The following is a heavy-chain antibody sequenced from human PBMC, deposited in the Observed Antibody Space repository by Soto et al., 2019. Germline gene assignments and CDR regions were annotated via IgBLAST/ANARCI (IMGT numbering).Heavy chain of an antibody. Sequence: GASVKVSCKASGYTFTSYGIGWVRQAPGQGLEWMGWISAYNGNTNYAQKPQGRVTMTTDTSTSTAYMELRSLRSDDTAVYYCARDVGPITMVRGVTVYDAFDIWGQGTMVTVSS. J-gene: IGHJ3*02. CDR1: GYTFTSYG. CDR2: ISAYNGNT. D-gene: IGHD3-10*01. CDR3: ARDVGPITMVRGVTVYDAFDI. V-gene: IGHV1-18*01.